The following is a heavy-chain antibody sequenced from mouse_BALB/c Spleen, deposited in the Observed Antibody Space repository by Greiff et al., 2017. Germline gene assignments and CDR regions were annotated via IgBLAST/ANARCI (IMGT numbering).Heavy chain of an antibody. V-gene: IGHV5-9-3*01. Sequence: EVKLVESGGGLVKPGGSLKLSCAASGFTFSSYAMSWVRQTPEKRLEWVATISSGGSYTYYPDSVKGRFTISRDNAKNTLYLQMSSLRSEDTAMYYCARQGSTMIIPWFAYWGQGTLVTVSA. J-gene: IGHJ3*01. CDR1: GFTFSSYA. CDR2: ISSGGSYT. CDR3: ARQGSTMIIPWFAY. D-gene: IGHD2-4*01.